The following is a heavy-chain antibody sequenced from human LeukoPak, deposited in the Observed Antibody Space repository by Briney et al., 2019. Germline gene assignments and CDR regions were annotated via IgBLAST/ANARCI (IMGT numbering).Heavy chain of an antibody. CDR3: ARGYCTSSSCYNDY. D-gene: IGHD2-2*02. CDR2: MSFDVNNK. J-gene: IGHJ4*02. CDR1: GFTFSSYA. V-gene: IGHV3-30*04. Sequence: GGSLRLSCAASGFTFSSYAFHWVRQAPGKGLEWVATMSFDVNNKYYADSVRGRFTISRDNSKNTLYLQMNSLGAEDTAVYSCARGYCTSSSCYNDYWGQGTLVTVSS.